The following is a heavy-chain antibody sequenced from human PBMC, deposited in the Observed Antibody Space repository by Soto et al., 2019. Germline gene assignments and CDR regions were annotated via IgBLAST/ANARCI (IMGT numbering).Heavy chain of an antibody. Sequence: GGSLRLSCAASGFTFSSYAMSWFRQAPGKGLKWVSAISGSGGSTYYADSVKGRFTISRDNSKNTLYLQMNSLRAEDTAVYYCAKTRSKNYDILTGYYPTLDYWGQGTLVTVSS. J-gene: IGHJ4*02. D-gene: IGHD3-9*01. V-gene: IGHV3-23*01. CDR1: GFTFSSYA. CDR2: ISGSGGST. CDR3: AKTRSKNYDILTGYYPTLDY.